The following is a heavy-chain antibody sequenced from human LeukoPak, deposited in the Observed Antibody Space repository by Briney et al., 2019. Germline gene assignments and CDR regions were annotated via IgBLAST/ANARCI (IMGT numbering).Heavy chain of an antibody. J-gene: IGHJ4*02. V-gene: IGHV3-9*01. Sequence: SLRLSCAASGFTFDDYAMHWVRQAPGKGLEWVSGISWNSGNIGYADSVKGRFTISRDNAKNSLYLQMNSLRAEDTALYYCTKARGGGNGLGFDYWGQGTLVTVSS. CDR3: TKARGGGNGLGFDY. D-gene: IGHD4-23*01. CDR2: ISWNSGNI. CDR1: GFTFDDYA.